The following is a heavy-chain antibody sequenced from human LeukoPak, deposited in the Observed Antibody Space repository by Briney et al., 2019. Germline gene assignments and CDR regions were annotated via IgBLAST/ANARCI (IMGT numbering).Heavy chain of an antibody. CDR2: ISGSGGST. D-gene: IGHD1-26*01. J-gene: IGHJ4*02. Sequence: PGGSLRLSCAASGFTFSSYAMSWVRQAPGKGLEWVSAISGSGGSTYYADSVKGRFTISRDNSKNTLYLQMNSLRAEDTAVYYCAERERGSYSLDYWGQGTLVTVSS. CDR1: GFTFSSYA. V-gene: IGHV3-23*01. CDR3: AERERGSYSLDY.